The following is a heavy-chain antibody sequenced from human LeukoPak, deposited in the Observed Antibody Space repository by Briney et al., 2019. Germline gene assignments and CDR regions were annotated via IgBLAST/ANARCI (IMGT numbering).Heavy chain of an antibody. CDR3: ARVRAYYDSSGYCDY. Sequence: ASVKVSCKASGYTFTGYYMHWVRQAPGQGLEWMGWINPNSGGTNYAQKFQGRVTMTRDTSISTAYVELSRLRSDDTAVYYCARVRAYYDSSGYCDYWGQGTLVTVSS. J-gene: IGHJ4*02. CDR1: GYTFTGYY. D-gene: IGHD3-22*01. CDR2: INPNSGGT. V-gene: IGHV1-2*02.